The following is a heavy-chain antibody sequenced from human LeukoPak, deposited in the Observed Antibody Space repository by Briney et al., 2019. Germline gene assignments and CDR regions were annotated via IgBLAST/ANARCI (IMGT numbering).Heavy chain of an antibody. D-gene: IGHD5-12*01. CDR3: TRNVYWLFDY. CDR2: INHDGSEK. Sequence: PGRSLRLSCAASGFTFSDYGIHWVRQAPGKGLEWVANINHDGSEKYYVDSVKGRFTISRDNAENSLYLQMNSLRAEDTAVYYCTRNVYWLFDYWGQGTLVSVSS. J-gene: IGHJ4*02. V-gene: IGHV3-7*03. CDR1: GFTFSDYG.